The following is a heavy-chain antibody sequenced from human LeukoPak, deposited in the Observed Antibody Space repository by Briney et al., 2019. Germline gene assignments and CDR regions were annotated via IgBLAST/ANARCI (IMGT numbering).Heavy chain of an antibody. J-gene: IGHJ6*02. D-gene: IGHD2-15*01. Sequence: GGSLRLSCAASGFTFDGYAMRWVRQAPGKGLEWVSLISGDGGSTYYADSVKGRFTISRDNSKNSLYLQMNSLRTEDTALYYCAKDIGIVVVEGMDVWGQGTTVTVSS. V-gene: IGHV3-43*02. CDR3: AKDIGIVVVEGMDV. CDR2: ISGDGGST. CDR1: GFTFDGYA.